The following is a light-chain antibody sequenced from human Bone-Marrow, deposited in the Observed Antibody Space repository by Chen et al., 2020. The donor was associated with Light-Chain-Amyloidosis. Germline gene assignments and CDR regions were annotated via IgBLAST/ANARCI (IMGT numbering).Light chain of an antibody. J-gene: IGLJ3*02. CDR2: DDS. V-gene: IGLV3-21*02. CDR1: DIGSTS. CDR3: QVWERSSDRPV. Sequence: SYVLTQPSSVSVAPGQTATIACGGHDIGSTSVHWYQQTTGQAPLLVVYDDSDRPSGIPERWSGSNSGNTATLTISRVEAGDEADYYCQVWERSSDRPVFGGGTKLTVL.